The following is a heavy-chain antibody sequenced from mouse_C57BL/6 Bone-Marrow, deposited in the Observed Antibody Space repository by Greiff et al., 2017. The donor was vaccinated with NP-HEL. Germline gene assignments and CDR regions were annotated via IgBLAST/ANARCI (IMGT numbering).Heavy chain of an antibody. D-gene: IGHD1-1*01. V-gene: IGHV1-19*01. CDR3: AREGPDYYGSSYYFDY. Sequence: VQLKQSGPVLVKPGASVKMSCKASGYTFTDYYMNWVKQSHGKSLEWIGVINPYNGGTSYNQKFKGKATLTVDKSSSAAYMELNSLTSEDSAVYYCAREGPDYYGSSYYFDYWGQGTTLTVSS. CDR1: GYTFTDYY. CDR2: INPYNGGT. J-gene: IGHJ2*01.